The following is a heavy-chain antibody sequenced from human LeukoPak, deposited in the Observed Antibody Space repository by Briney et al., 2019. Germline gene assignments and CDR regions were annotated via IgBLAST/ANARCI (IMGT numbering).Heavy chain of an antibody. CDR1: GGSISSSNW. J-gene: IGHJ4*02. D-gene: IGHD3-10*01. Sequence: PSETLSLTCAVSGGSISSSNWWSWVRQSPGKGLEWIGEIYHSGSTNYNPSLKSRITISVDKSKNHFSLKLSSVTAADTAVYYCASRRYYGSGSYYRWGQGTLVTVSS. CDR2: IYHSGST. CDR3: ASRRYYGSGSYYR. V-gene: IGHV4-4*02.